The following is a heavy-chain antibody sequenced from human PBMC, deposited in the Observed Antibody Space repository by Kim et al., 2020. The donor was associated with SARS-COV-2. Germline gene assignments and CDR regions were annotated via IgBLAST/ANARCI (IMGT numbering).Heavy chain of an antibody. D-gene: IGHD5-12*01. CDR3: ARVWDTRGYGASFDP. CDR1: GGSISSGGYY. J-gene: IGHJ5*02. V-gene: IGHV4-31*03. CDR2: IYYSGST. Sequence: SETLSLTCTVSGGSISSGGYYWSWIRQHPGKGLEWIGYIYYSGSTYYNPSLKSRVTISVDTSKNQFSLKLSSVPAADTAVYYCARVWDTRGYGASFDPWGQGTLVTVSS.